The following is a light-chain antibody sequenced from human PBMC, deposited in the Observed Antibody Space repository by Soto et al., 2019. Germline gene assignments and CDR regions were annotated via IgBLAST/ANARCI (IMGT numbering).Light chain of an antibody. CDR1: QSVNSNY. V-gene: IGKV3-20*01. CDR3: QQYGSSPRT. CDR2: GAS. J-gene: IGKJ1*01. Sequence: EIVLTQSPGTLSLSPVERATLSCRASQSVNSNYLAWYQQKPGQAPRLHIYGASSRATGIPDRFSGSGSGTDFTLTISRLEPEDFAVYYCQQYGSSPRTFGQGTKVDIK.